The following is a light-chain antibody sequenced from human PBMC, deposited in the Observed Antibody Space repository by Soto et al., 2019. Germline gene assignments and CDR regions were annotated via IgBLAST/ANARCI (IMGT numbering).Light chain of an antibody. J-gene: IGKJ1*01. CDR2: DAS. CDR3: QQYDSSPWT. V-gene: IGKV3-20*01. Sequence: EIFLTQSPDTLSLSPGERATLTCRASQSVTNYIAWYQQRPGQAPRLLIYDASNRATGVPDRFSGSGSGTDFTLTISRLEPEDSAVYYCQQYDSSPWTFGQGTKVDIK. CDR1: QSVTNY.